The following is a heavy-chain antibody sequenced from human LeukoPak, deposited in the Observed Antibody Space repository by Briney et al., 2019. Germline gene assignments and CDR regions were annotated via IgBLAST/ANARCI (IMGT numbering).Heavy chain of an antibody. CDR3: ARDERAGSGWYFVY. Sequence: GGALMLSCAASGFTFSSYSMNWGRQAPGKGLEWVSYISYSSSTIYYADSVKGRFTISRDNAKNSLYLQMNSLRDEDTAVYYCARDERAGSGWYFVYWGQGTLVTVSS. D-gene: IGHD6-19*01. V-gene: IGHV3-48*02. CDR2: ISYSSSTI. J-gene: IGHJ4*02. CDR1: GFTFSSYS.